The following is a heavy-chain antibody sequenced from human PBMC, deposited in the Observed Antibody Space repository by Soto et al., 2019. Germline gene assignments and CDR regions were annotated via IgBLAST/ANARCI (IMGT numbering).Heavy chain of an antibody. Sequence: GGSLRLSCAASGFTFSAYSISWVRQAPGKGLEWVSSISSTSSPIFYADSVRGRFTISRDNAKNALYLQMNGLRAEDTAVYYCLRGGSGATSADLLDAWGQGTLVTVSS. D-gene: IGHD3-10*01. CDR1: GFTFSAYS. V-gene: IGHV3-21*01. CDR2: ISSTSSPI. J-gene: IGHJ3*01. CDR3: LRGGSGATSADLLDA.